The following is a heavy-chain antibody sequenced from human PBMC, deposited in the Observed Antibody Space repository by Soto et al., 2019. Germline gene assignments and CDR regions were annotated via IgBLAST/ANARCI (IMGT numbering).Heavy chain of an antibody. CDR1: GGSFSGYY. D-gene: IGHD3-3*01. J-gene: IGHJ6*02. V-gene: IGHV4-34*01. CDR3: ARAVLRFLEWSSYYYYGMDV. Sequence: SETLSLTCAVYGGSFSGYYWSWIRQPPGKGLEWIGEINHSGSTNYNPSLKSRVTISVDTSKNQFSLKLSSVAAADTAVYYCARAVLRFLEWSSYYYYGMDVWGQGTTVTVSS. CDR2: INHSGST.